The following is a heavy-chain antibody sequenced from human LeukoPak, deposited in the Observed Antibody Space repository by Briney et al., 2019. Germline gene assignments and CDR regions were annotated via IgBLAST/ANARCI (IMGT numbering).Heavy chain of an antibody. CDR2: IYYSGST. Sequence: SETLSLTCTVSGGSVSSSSHFWNWIRQPPGKGLEWIGSIYYSGSTNYNPSLQSRVTISVDTSKNQFSLRLSSVTAADTAMYYCARRDCSGGSCYFQPWGQGTLVTVSS. D-gene: IGHD2-15*01. CDR1: GGSVSSSSHF. CDR3: ARRDCSGGSCYFQP. J-gene: IGHJ1*01. V-gene: IGHV4-39*01.